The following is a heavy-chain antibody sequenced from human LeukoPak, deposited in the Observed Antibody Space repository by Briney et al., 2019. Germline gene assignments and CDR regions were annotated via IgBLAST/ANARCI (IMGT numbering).Heavy chain of an antibody. J-gene: IGHJ5*02. V-gene: IGHV3-21*06. CDR1: GFSFSSDN. D-gene: IGHD3-3*01. CDR2: ISSRSSFI. CDR3: ARSTRGKLTTDT. Sequence: GGSLRPSCSASGFSFSSDNMNWIRKAPGRGLEWVSSISSRSSFIYYAGSVKGRFTISRDDAKNSLYLQMNSLRAEDTAVYYCARSTRGKLTTDTWGQGTLVTVSS.